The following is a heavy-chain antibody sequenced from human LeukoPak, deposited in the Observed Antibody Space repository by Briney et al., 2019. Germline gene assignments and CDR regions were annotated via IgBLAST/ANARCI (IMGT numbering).Heavy chain of an antibody. CDR3: AREYYYDSREDY. J-gene: IGHJ4*02. Sequence: GGSLRLSCVASGLTFSNYGISWVRQAPGKGLEWVSAISSTGGTTYYADSVKGHFTISRDNAKNSLYLQMNSLRAEDTAVYYCAREYYYDSREDYWGQGTLVTVSS. D-gene: IGHD3-22*01. V-gene: IGHV3-23*01. CDR1: GLTFSNYG. CDR2: ISSTGGTT.